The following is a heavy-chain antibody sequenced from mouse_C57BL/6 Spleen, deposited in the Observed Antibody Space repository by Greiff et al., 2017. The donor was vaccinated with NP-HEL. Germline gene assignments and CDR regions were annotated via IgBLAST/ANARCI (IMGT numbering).Heavy chain of an antibody. CDR3: ARKRSYYSNYGYFDV. CDR2: INPYNGGT. CDR1: GYTFTDYY. V-gene: IGHV1-19*01. Sequence: EVQLQQSGPVLVKPGASVKMSCKASGYTFTDYYMNWVKQSHGKSLEWIGVINPYNGGTSYNQKFKGKATLTVDKSSSTAYMELNSLTSEDSAVYYCARKRSYYSNYGYFDVWGTGTTVTVSS. J-gene: IGHJ1*03. D-gene: IGHD2-5*01.